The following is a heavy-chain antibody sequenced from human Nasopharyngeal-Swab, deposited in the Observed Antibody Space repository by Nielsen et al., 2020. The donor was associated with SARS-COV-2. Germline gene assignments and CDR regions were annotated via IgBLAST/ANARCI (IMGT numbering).Heavy chain of an antibody. J-gene: IGHJ6*02. V-gene: IGHV3-21*01. CDR2: ISSSSSYI. CDR3: ARVRFLEWLFPLYYYYGMDV. CDR1: GFTFSSYS. Sequence: GGSLRLSSAASGFTFSSYSMNWVRQAPGKGLEWVSSISSSSSYIYYADSVKGRFTISRDNAKNSLYLQMNSLRAEDTAVYYCARVRFLEWLFPLYYYYGMDVWGQGTTVTVSS. D-gene: IGHD3-3*01.